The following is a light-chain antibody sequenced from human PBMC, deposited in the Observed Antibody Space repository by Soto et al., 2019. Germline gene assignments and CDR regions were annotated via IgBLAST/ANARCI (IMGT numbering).Light chain of an antibody. CDR3: MQALQPPLT. V-gene: IGKV2-28*01. J-gene: IGKJ5*01. CDR1: QSLLQSNGYNY. CDR2: LGS. Sequence: DIVMTQSPLSLPVTPGESASISCRSSQSLLQSNGYNYLDWYLQKPGQSPQLLIYLGSNRASGVPDMFSGSGSGTDFTMKISRVEAEDVGVYYCMQALQPPLTFGQGTRLEIK.